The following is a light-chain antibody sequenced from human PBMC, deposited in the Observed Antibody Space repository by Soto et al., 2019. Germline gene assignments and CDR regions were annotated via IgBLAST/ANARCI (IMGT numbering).Light chain of an antibody. CDR3: AAWDDSLNGVV. CDR2: NDN. Sequence: QSVLTQPPSASGTPGQRVAISCSGSDSNIGGSSVNWYQQLPGAAPNLLIYNDNQRPSGVPDRFSGSKSGTSASLAISGLQSEDEGDYYCAAWDDSLNGVVFGGGTKLTVL. CDR1: DSNIGGSS. V-gene: IGLV1-44*01. J-gene: IGLJ2*01.